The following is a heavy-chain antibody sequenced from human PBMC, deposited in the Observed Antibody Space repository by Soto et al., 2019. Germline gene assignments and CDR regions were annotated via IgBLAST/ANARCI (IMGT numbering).Heavy chain of an antibody. CDR1: GGSISSYC. J-gene: IGHJ5*02. CDR3: ARLLWSRGDWFDP. D-gene: IGHD3-10*01. CDR2: IYYSGST. Sequence: SETLSLTCTVSGGSISSYCWSWTRQPPGKGLEWIGYIYYSGSTNYNPSLKSRVTISVDTSKNQFSLKLSSVTAADTAVYYCARLLWSRGDWFDPWGQGTLVTVS. V-gene: IGHV4-59*08.